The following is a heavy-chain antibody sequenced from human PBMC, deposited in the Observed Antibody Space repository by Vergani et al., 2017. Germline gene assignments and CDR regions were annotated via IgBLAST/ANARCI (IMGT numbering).Heavy chain of an antibody. Sequence: EVELVQSGPEVKAPGEPLRISCRASKYTFSNYYIHWVRQMPGKGLEYMGRIDPRDSYINYSPSFQGHVIMSADKSTSTVDLQWTSLKASDTATYYCARQMRDIAEVLRASPSADAFDLWGQGTVVTVSS. V-gene: IGHV5-10-1*03. CDR2: IDPRDSYI. J-gene: IGHJ3*01. CDR1: KYTFSNYY. D-gene: IGHD3-3*01. CDR3: ARQMRDIAEVLRASPSADAFDL.